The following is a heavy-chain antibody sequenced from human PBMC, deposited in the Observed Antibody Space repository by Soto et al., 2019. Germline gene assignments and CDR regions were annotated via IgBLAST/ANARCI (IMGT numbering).Heavy chain of an antibody. CDR2: IYYSGST. Sequence: PSETLSLTCTVSGGSISSSSYYWGWIRQPPGKGLEWIGSIYYSGSTYYNPSLKSRVTISVDTSKNQFSLKLSSVTAADTAVYYCAGGGYGSGDYYYYYGMDVWGQGTTVTVSS. D-gene: IGHD3-10*01. CDR3: AGGGYGSGDYYYYYGMDV. CDR1: GGSISSSSYY. V-gene: IGHV4-39*01. J-gene: IGHJ6*02.